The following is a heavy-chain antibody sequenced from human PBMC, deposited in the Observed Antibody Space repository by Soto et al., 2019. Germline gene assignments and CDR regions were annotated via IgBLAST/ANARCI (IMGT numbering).Heavy chain of an antibody. Sequence: XETLSLTCTVSGDTSTSYYWGGIRQAPGKGLEWIGHIHNSGTSTHNPSLNGRVTISIGMSKKQFSLKLTSLTSADTAVYYCARDFYDSVGYTWFDYWSQGTLVTVS. CDR2: IHNSGTS. V-gene: IGHV4-59*01. CDR3: ARDFYDSVGYTWFDY. CDR1: GDTSTSYY. D-gene: IGHD3-22*01. J-gene: IGHJ5*01.